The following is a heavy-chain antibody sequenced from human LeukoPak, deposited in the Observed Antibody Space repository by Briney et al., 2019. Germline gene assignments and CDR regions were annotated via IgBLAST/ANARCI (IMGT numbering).Heavy chain of an antibody. Sequence: GGSLRLSCAASGLIFGSRWMSWIRQAPGKGLEWVTNIKRDGSGEYYLDSVKGRFTISRDNAKNSLYLQMNSLRAEDTAVYYCASLLGDKTIFDFWGQGTLVTVSS. D-gene: IGHD1-26*01. J-gene: IGHJ4*02. V-gene: IGHV3-7*01. CDR1: GLIFGSRW. CDR3: ASLLGDKTIFDF. CDR2: IKRDGSGE.